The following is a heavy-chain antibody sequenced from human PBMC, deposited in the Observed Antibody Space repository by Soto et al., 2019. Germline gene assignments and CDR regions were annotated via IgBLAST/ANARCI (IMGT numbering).Heavy chain of an antibody. Sequence: QVQLVQSGAEVKKPGSSVKVSCKASGGTFTSYGISWVRQAPGQGLEWMGWISAYNGNTNYAQKLQGRVTMTTDTSTSTAYMELRSLRSDDTAVYYCAKVAAAGSVPYYYYYYGMDVWGQGTTVTVSS. D-gene: IGHD6-13*01. CDR2: ISAYNGNT. V-gene: IGHV1-18*01. J-gene: IGHJ6*02. CDR1: GGTFTSYG. CDR3: AKVAAAGSVPYYYYYYGMDV.